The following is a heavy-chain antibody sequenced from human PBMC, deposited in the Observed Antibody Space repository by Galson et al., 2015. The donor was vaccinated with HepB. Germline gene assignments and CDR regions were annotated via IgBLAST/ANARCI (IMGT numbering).Heavy chain of an antibody. D-gene: IGHD3-10*01. CDR1: GFTFSSYW. V-gene: IGHV3-7*03. CDR2: IKQDGSEK. Sequence: SLRLSCAASGFTFSSYWMSWVRQAPGKGLEWVANIKQDGSEKYYVDSVKGRFTISRDNAKNSLYLQMNSLRAEDTAVYYCTVARKITYYYGSWSFVDYWGQGTLVTVSS. J-gene: IGHJ4*02. CDR3: TVARKITYYYGSWSFVDY.